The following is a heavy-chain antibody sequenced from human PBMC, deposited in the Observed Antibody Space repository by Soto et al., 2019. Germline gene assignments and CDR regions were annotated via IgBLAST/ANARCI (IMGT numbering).Heavy chain of an antibody. V-gene: IGHV1-46*03. CDR1: GISFINHY. J-gene: IGHJ4*02. D-gene: IGHD6-13*01. CDR2: INPAGSVT. CDR3: ARDNSLIFPAAPGEKKSDSSGWWFDP. Sequence: ASVKVSCKASGISFINHYVHWVRQAPGQGPEWMGVINPAGSVTVYALKLQDRVTVTRDTSTSTVYMELNSLTSEDTAIYYCARDNSLIFPAAPGEKKSDSSGWWFDPGGQGTQVTVPQ.